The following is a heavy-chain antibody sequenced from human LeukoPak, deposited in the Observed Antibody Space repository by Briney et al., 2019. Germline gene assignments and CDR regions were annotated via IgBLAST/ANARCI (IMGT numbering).Heavy chain of an antibody. CDR3: TRVQAGRSGLMDV. V-gene: IGHV3-74*03. Sequence: GGSLRLSCAASGFSLSGYWMHWVRQIPGKGLMWVARIGSDGSGTTYADPVKGRFTISRDNSKNTLYLQMNSLGDEDAAVYHCTRVQAGRSGLMDVWGRGTTVTVSS. CDR2: IGSDGSGT. CDR1: GFSLSGYW. D-gene: IGHD2-8*02. J-gene: IGHJ6*02.